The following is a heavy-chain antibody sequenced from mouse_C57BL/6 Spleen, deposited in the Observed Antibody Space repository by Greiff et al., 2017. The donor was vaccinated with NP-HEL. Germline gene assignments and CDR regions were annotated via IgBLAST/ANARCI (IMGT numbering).Heavy chain of an antibody. V-gene: IGHV1-64*01. CDR1: GYTFTSYW. CDR3: ARPAHDYCSSGWFAY. CDR2: IHPNSGST. Sequence: QVQLQQPGAELVKPGASVKLSCKASGYTFTSYWMHWVKQRPGQGLEWIGMIHPNSGSTNYNEKFKSKATLPVDKSSSPAYMKLSSRTSEDAAVYYCARPAHDYCSSGWFAYWGQGTLVTVSA. D-gene: IGHD1-1*01. J-gene: IGHJ3*01.